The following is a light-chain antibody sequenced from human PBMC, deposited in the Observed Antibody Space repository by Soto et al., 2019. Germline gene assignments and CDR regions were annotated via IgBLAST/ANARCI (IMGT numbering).Light chain of an antibody. CDR2: AAS. CDR3: QQAKSFPVS. V-gene: IGKV1D-12*01. CDR1: QDICSW. J-gene: IGKJ5*01. Sequence: DIQMTQSPSDVSESVGDRFTVTCRASQDICSWFAWYHQKPGKVPKLPIYAASILQSGVPSRSSGSGPGTDFTLTINNLQPEDFATYSCQQAKSFPVSFGQGTRLEI.